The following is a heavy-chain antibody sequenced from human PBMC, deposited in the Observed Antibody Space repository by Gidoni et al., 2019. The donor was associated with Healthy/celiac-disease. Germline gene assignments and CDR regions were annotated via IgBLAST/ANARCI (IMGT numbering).Heavy chain of an antibody. J-gene: IGHJ4*02. D-gene: IGHD3-22*01. CDR1: GYTFTSYA. CDR3: ARASDDSSGYISFDY. V-gene: IGHV1-3*01. Sequence: QVQLVQSGAEVKKPGASVKVSCKASGYTFTSYAMHWVRQAPGQRLEWMGWINAGNGNTKYSQKFQGRVTITRDTSASTAYMELSSLRSEDTAVYYCARASDDSSGYISFDYWGQGTLVTVSS. CDR2: INAGNGNT.